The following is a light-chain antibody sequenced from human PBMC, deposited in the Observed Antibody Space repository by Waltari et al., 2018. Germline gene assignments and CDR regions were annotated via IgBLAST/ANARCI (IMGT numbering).Light chain of an antibody. J-gene: IGLJ2*01. CDR3: NSYAGSNTLV. Sequence: QAALTQPPSMSGSPAQSVTIPCTGTNSDIGAFNRVSWYQHHPGKAPKLMIYEVSQRPSGVSDRFSGSKSGNTASLTISGLQPEDEADYYCNSYAGSNTLVFGGGTRLTVL. CDR1: NSDIGAFNR. CDR2: EVS. V-gene: IGLV2-8*01.